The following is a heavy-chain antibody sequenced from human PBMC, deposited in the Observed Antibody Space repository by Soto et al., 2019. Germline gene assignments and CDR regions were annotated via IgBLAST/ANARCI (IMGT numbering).Heavy chain of an antibody. J-gene: IGHJ4*02. V-gene: IGHV1-69*13. CDR3: AKGRYYYDSSGYYRGPPGDFDY. D-gene: IGHD3-22*01. Sequence: GASVKVSCKASGGTFSSYAISWVRQAPGQGLEWMGGIIPIFGTANYAQKFQGRVTITADESTSTAYMELSSLRSEDTAVYYCAKGRYYYDSSGYYRGPPGDFDYWGQGTLVTVSS. CDR2: IIPIFGTA. CDR1: GGTFSSYA.